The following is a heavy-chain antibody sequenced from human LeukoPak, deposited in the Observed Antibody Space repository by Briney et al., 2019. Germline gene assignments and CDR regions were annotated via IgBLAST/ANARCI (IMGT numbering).Heavy chain of an antibody. Sequence: GGSLRLSCAASGFTFSSYSMNWVRQAPGKGLEWVSYISSSSSTIYYADSVKGRSTISRDNAKNSLYLQMNSLRAEDTAVYYCARGGLRTSFDYWGQGTLVTVSS. V-gene: IGHV3-48*01. J-gene: IGHJ4*02. D-gene: IGHD3/OR15-3a*01. CDR3: ARGGLRTSFDY. CDR1: GFTFSSYS. CDR2: ISSSSSTI.